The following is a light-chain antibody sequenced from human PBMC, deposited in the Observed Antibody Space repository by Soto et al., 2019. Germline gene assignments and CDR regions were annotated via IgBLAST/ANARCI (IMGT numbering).Light chain of an antibody. V-gene: IGKV3-20*01. CDR3: QQRLT. Sequence: EIVLTQSPGTLSLSPGERATLSCRASQSVGSSYLAWYQQKPGQAPRLLIYGASSRATGIPDRFSGSGSGTDFTLTISSLEPEDFAVYYCQQRLTFGGGTKVDIK. J-gene: IGKJ4*01. CDR1: QSVGSSY. CDR2: GAS.